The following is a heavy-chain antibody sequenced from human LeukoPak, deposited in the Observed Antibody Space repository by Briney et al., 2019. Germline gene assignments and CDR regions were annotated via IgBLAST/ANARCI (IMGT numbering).Heavy chain of an antibody. V-gene: IGHV3-33*01. D-gene: IGHD4-17*01. J-gene: IGHJ3*02. CDR1: GFTFSRYG. CDR3: VRNTVTDDGFDI. CDR2: IWYDGSNE. Sequence: GRSLRLSCAASGFTFSRYGMHWVRQAPGKGLEWVTVIWYDGSNENYADFVKGRFTISRDNSKNTLYLQMNSLRAEDTAVYYCVRNTVTDDGFDIWGQGTMVTASS.